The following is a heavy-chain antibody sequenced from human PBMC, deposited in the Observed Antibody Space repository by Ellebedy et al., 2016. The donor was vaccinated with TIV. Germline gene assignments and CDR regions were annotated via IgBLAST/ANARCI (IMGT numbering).Heavy chain of an antibody. CDR2: ISTSDTT. J-gene: IGHJ6*02. D-gene: IGHD6-13*01. CDR3: ARERQQVSSSYKYYGMDV. CDR1: GFTFSDYY. Sequence: GESLKISCVASGFTFSDYYMSWIRQAPGKGLEWLSYISTSDTTYYADSVKGRFTISRENARNSLFLRMDGLRAEDTAVYYCARERQQVSSSYKYYGMDVWGQGTTVTVSS. V-gene: IGHV3-11*01.